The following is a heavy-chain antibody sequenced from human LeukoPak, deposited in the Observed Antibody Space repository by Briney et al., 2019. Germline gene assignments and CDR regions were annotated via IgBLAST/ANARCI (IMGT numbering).Heavy chain of an antibody. CDR1: GGSFSGYY. CDR3: ARHKRWLQPIDAFDI. D-gene: IGHD5-24*01. CDR2: INHSGST. J-gene: IGHJ3*02. V-gene: IGHV4-34*01. Sequence: PSETLSLTCAVYGGSFSGYYWSWIRQPPGKGLEWIGEINHSGSTNYNPSLKSRVTISVDTSKNQFSLKLSSVTAADTAVYYCARHKRWLQPIDAFDIWGQGTMVTVSS.